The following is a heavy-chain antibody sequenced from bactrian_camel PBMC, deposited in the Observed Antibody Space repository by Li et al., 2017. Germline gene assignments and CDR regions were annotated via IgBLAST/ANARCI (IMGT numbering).Heavy chain of an antibody. CDR2: ISLSSSSA. J-gene: IGHJ6*01. CDR3: ATSFRGY. V-gene: IGHV3S28*01. CDR1: GGYTGGNY. D-gene: IGHD4*01. Sequence: QLVESGGGSVQAGGSLRLSCVVSGGYTGGNYMGWFRQAQGEGREGVAVISLSSSSAWYAEFVRGRFTISRDNAKNTIFLQMSNLKSEESARYYCATSFRGYWGQGTQVTVS.